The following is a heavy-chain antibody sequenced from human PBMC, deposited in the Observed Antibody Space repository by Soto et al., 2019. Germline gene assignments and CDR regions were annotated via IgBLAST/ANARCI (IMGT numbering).Heavy chain of an antibody. J-gene: IGHJ5*02. D-gene: IGHD7-27*01. CDR3: ASDSTGWFDP. V-gene: IGHV4-4*07. CDR2: FYTSGNT. CDR1: GGSVISYY. Sequence: SETLSLTCTVSGGSVISYYCIFIRHPSLKGLEWIVRFYTSGNTNYNPSLKSRVTMSLDTSKNQFSLKLSSVTAADTAVYFCASDSTGWFDPWGQGTLVTVSS.